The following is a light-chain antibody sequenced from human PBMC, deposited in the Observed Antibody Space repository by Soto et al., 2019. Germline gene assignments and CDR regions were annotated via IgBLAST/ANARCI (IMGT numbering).Light chain of an antibody. V-gene: IGKV3-20*01. CDR2: GAS. J-gene: IGKJ3*01. CDR1: QSVSSSY. CDR3: HQYGSSLFT. Sequence: EIVLTQSPGTLSLSPEERATLSCRASQSVSSSYLAWYQQKPGQAPRLLIYGASSRATGIPDRFSGSGSGTDFTLTISRLEPEDFAVYYCHQYGSSLFTFGPGTKVDIK.